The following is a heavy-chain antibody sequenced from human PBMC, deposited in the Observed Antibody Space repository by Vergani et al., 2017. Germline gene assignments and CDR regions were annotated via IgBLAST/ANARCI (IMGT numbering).Heavy chain of an antibody. D-gene: IGHD4-17*01. CDR1: GGTFSSYA. Sequence: QVQLVQSGAEVKKPGSSVKVSCKASGGTFSSYAISWVRQAPGQGLEWMGGIIPIFGTANYAQKFQGRVTITADESTSTAYMELSSLRSEDTDVYYCARDVWHEYGDFDAFDIWGQGTMVTVSS. CDR2: IIPIFGTA. V-gene: IGHV1-69*12. J-gene: IGHJ3*02. CDR3: ARDVWHEYGDFDAFDI.